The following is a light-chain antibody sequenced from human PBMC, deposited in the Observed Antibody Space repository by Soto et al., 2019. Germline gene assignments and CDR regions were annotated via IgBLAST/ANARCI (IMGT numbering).Light chain of an antibody. CDR2: AAS. V-gene: IGKV1-39*01. Sequence: DIQMTQSPFSLSASVGDRVTITCRASQSISSYLNWYRQKPGKAPNLLIYAASSLQSGVPSRFSGSASGTDFTLTISSLHPEDFATYYCQQSYSTPFTFGQGTKLEIK. J-gene: IGKJ2*01. CDR1: QSISSY. CDR3: QQSYSTPFT.